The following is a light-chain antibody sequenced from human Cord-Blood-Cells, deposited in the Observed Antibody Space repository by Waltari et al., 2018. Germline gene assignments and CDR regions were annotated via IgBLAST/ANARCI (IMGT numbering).Light chain of an antibody. Sequence: QSALTQPASVSGSPGQSITISCTGTSSDVGSYNLVSCYQQHPGKAPKLMIYEGSKRPSGVSNRFSGSKSGNTDSLTISGLQAEDEADYYCCSYAGSSNVVFGGGTKLTVL. V-gene: IGLV2-23*01. CDR3: CSYAGSSNVV. CDR1: SSDVGSYNL. J-gene: IGLJ2*01. CDR2: EGS.